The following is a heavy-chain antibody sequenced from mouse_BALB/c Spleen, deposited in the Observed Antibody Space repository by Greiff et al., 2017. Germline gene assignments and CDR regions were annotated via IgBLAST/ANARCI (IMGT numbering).Heavy chain of an antibody. D-gene: IGHD2-4*01. J-gene: IGHJ2*01. CDR1: GFSLTSYG. CDR2: IWAGGST. V-gene: IGHV2-9*02. Sequence: VMLVESGPGLVAPSQSLSITCTVSGFSLTSYGVHWVRQPPGKGLEWLGVIWAGGSTNYNSALMSRLSISKDNSKSQVFLKMNSLQTDDTAMYYCARDRGTMITNFDYWGQGTTLTVSS. CDR3: ARDRGTMITNFDY.